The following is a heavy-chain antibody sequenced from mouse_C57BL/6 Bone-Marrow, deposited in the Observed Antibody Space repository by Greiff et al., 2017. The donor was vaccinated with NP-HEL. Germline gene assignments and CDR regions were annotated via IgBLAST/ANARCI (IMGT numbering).Heavy chain of an antibody. Sequence: VKVVESGAELMKPGASVKLSCKATGYTFTGYWIEWVKQRPGHGLEWIGEILPGSGSTNYNEKFKGKATFTADTSSNTAYMQLSSLTTEDSAIYYCARWYDSWFAYWGQGTLVTVSA. CDR1: GYTFTGYW. CDR2: ILPGSGST. CDR3: ARWYDSWFAY. V-gene: IGHV1-9*01. D-gene: IGHD2-4*01. J-gene: IGHJ3*01.